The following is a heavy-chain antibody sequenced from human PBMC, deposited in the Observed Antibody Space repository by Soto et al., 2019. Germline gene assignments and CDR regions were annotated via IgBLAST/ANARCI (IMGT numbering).Heavy chain of an antibody. J-gene: IGHJ1*01. CDR3: TKGTQHYYDTNGYS. Sequence: EVQLVESGGGLVQPGRSLRLSCAASGFTFDDHAMHWVRQAPGKGLEWVSGISWDSGTIGYADSVKGRFTISRDNAKKSLYLQMDSLRANDTALYYCTKGTQHYYDTNGYSWGQGTLVTVSS. V-gene: IGHV3-9*01. D-gene: IGHD3-22*01. CDR1: GFTFDDHA. CDR2: ISWDSGTI.